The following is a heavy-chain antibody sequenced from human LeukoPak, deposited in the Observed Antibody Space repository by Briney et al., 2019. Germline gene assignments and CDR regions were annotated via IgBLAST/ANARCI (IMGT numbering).Heavy chain of an antibody. D-gene: IGHD6-19*01. CDR3: ATDGRSSGWYGFDY. CDR1: GFTFRSHS. V-gene: IGHV3-21*01. CDR2: ITSPVGRM. Sequence: GGSLRLSCAASGFTFRSHSMNWVRQAPGKGLEWVSSITSPVGRMYYADSLKGRITISRDNARSTLYLQMNSLRAEDTAVYYCATDGRSSGWYGFDYWGQGILVTVSS. J-gene: IGHJ4*02.